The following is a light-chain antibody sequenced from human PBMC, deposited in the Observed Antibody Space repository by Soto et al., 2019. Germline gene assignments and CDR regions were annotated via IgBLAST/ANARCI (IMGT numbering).Light chain of an antibody. CDR1: SSNIGSNY. Sequence: QSVLSQTPSASGTPGQRVTISCSGSSSNIGSNYVYWYQQLPGTAPKRLIYTNNQRPSGVPDRFSGSKSGTSASLAISGLRSEDEADYYCATWDDSLSGPVFGGGTKLTVL. CDR2: TNN. V-gene: IGLV1-47*01. J-gene: IGLJ2*01. CDR3: ATWDDSLSGPV.